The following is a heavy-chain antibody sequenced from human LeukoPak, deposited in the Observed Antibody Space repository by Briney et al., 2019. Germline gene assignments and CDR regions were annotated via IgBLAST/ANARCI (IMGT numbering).Heavy chain of an antibody. Sequence: PSETLSLTCTVSGGSISSYYWSWIRQPPGKGLEWIGYIYYSGSTNYNPSLKSRVTISIDTSKNQFSLRLTSVTAADTAVYYCARQTGSGLFILPGGQGTLVTVSS. V-gene: IGHV4-59*08. CDR1: GGSISSYY. CDR3: ARQTGSGLFILP. CDR2: IYYSGST. D-gene: IGHD3/OR15-3a*01. J-gene: IGHJ4*02.